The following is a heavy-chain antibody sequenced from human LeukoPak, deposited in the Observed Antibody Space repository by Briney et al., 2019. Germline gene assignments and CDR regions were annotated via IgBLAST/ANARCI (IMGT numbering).Heavy chain of an antibody. CDR1: GFTFSSYW. V-gene: IGHV3-7*04. CDR3: ARGHSNYVAYYFDY. CDR2: IKQDGSEK. J-gene: IGHJ4*02. D-gene: IGHD4-11*01. Sequence: PGGSLRLSCAASGFTFSSYWMSWVRQAPGKGLEWVANIKQDGSEKYYVDSVKGRFTISRDNAKNSLYLQMNSLRAEDTAVYYCARGHSNYVAYYFDYWGQGTLVTVSS.